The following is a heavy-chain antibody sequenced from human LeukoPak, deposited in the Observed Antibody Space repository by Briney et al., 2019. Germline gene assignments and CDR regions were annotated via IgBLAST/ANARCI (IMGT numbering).Heavy chain of an antibody. CDR3: ARDSRRSIVGATPVDY. J-gene: IGHJ4*02. D-gene: IGHD1-26*01. V-gene: IGHV3-33*01. Sequence: GRSLRLSCAASGFTFSSYGTHWVRQAPGKGLEWVAVIWYDGRNKYYADSVKGRFTISRHNSKNTLYLQMNSLRAEDTAVYYCARDSRRSIVGATPVDYWGQGTLVTVSS. CDR1: GFTFSSYG. CDR2: IWYDGRNK.